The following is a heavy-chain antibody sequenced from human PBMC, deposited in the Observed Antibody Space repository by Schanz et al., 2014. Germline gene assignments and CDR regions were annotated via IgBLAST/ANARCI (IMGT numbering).Heavy chain of an antibody. CDR3: AKYRGYYRVSGSYRELEY. V-gene: IGHV3-7*03. CDR2: IKKDGSEK. J-gene: IGHJ4*02. Sequence: EVQLAESGGGLVQPGGSLRLSCAASGFTFSGFWMTWVRQAPGKGLEWVANIKKDGSEKYYVDSVKGRFTISRDNAKNTLYLQMDSLRAEDTAVYYCAKYRGYYRVSGSYRELEYWGQGTLVTVSS. CDR1: GFTFSGFW. D-gene: IGHD3-10*01.